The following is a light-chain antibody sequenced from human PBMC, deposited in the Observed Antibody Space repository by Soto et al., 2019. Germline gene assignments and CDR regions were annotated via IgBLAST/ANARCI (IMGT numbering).Light chain of an antibody. V-gene: IGLV2-14*01. Sequence: QSALTQPASVSGSPGQSLPISCTGTSSDVGGYNYVSWYQQHPGKAPKLMIYEVTNRPSGVSNRFSGSKSGNTASLTISGLQAEDEADYYCSSYTVSTSYVFGTGTKLTVL. CDR1: SSDVGGYNY. CDR3: SSYTVSTSYV. J-gene: IGLJ1*01. CDR2: EVT.